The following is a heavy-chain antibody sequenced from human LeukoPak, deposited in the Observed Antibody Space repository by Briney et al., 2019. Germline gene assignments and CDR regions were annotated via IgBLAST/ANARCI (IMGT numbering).Heavy chain of an antibody. CDR1: GYTFTGHY. CDR2: INPNTGDT. J-gene: IGHJ4*02. CDR3: AREISDYASAY. V-gene: IGHV1-2*02. Sequence: ASVKVSCEASGYTFTGHYLHWVRQAPGEGFEWMGWINPNTGDTNYAQNFQGRVTMTSDTSITTAYMDLSRLTSDDTAVYYCAREISDYASAYWGQGTLVTVSS. D-gene: IGHD4-17*01.